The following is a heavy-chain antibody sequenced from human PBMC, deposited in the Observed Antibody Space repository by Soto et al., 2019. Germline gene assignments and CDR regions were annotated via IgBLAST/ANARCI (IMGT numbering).Heavy chain of an antibody. D-gene: IGHD3-22*01. CDR3: ARKSGYYDY. CDR1: GYNFNNYM. V-gene: IGHV1-18*01. CDR2: ISVDNGNT. Sequence: QVQLMQSGAEVKKPGASVKVSCKASGYNFNNYMINWVRQAPGQGPECMGWISVDNGNTNYAQKFQGRVTMTTDTSMSTAYMELRSLRSDDTSVYYCARKSGYYDYWGQGSLVTVSS. J-gene: IGHJ4*02.